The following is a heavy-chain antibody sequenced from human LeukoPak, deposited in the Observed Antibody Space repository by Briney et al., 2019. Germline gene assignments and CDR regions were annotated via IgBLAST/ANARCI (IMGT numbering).Heavy chain of an antibody. J-gene: IGHJ4*02. CDR2: IYYTGST. CDR3: ARRGGSGRAFDY. CDR1: GASISGGTYY. Sequence: KPSETLSLTCSVSGASISGGTYYWGWIRQPPGKGLEWIGSIYYTGSTYDNPSLKSRVTISVDTSKNQFSLKLSSVTAADTAVYYCARRGGSGRAFDYWGKGTLVTVSS. V-gene: IGHV4-39*01. D-gene: IGHD1-26*01.